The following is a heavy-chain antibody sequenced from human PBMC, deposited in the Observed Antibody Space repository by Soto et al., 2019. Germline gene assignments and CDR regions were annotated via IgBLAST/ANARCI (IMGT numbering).Heavy chain of an antibody. V-gene: IGHV4-31*03. CDR1: GGSISSGGYY. J-gene: IGHJ4*02. CDR2: IYYSGST. Sequence: SETLSLTCTVSGGSISSGGYYWSWIRQHPGKGLEWIGYIYYSGSTYYNPSLKSRVTISVDTSKNQFSLKLSSVTAADTAVYYCAKDVLYQWAIDYWGQGTLVTVSS. D-gene: IGHD1-26*01. CDR3: AKDVLYQWAIDY.